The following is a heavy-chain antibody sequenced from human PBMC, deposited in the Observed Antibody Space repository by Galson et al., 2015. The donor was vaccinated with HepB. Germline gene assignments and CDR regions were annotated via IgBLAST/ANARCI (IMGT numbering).Heavy chain of an antibody. CDR3: AREGGRYCSGGSCPPGY. J-gene: IGHJ4*02. CDR1: GYTFTSYA. V-gene: IGHV1-3*01. Sequence: SVKVSCKASGYTFTSYAMHWVRQAPGQRLEWTGWINAGNGNTKYSQKFQGRVTITRDTSASTAYMELSSLRSEDTAVYYCAREGGRYCSGGSCPPGYWGQGTLVTVSS. D-gene: IGHD2-15*01. CDR2: INAGNGNT.